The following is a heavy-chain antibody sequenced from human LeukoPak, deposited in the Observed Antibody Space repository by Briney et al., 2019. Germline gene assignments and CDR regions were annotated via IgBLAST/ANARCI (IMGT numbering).Heavy chain of an antibody. CDR1: GGSFSGYY. Sequence: SETLSLTCAVYGGSFSGYYWSWIRQPPGKGLEWIGEINHSGSTNYNPSLKSRVTISVDTSKNQFSLKLSSVTAADTAVYYCARRTPRGYYYDSSGYFDYWGQGTLVTVSS. CDR2: INHSGST. D-gene: IGHD3-22*01. J-gene: IGHJ4*02. CDR3: ARRTPRGYYYDSSGYFDY. V-gene: IGHV4-34*01.